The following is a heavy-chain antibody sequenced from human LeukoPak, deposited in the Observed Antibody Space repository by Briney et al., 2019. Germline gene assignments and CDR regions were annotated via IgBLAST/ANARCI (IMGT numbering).Heavy chain of an antibody. V-gene: IGHV4-59*01. CDR3: ARGRYSAGDNWFDP. CDR2: IHYTGST. D-gene: IGHD3-9*01. J-gene: IGHJ5*02. CDR1: GGSITSSY. Sequence: SETLSLTCTVSGGSITSSYWSWIRQSPGKGLEWIGYIHYTGSTNYNPSLRGRVTMLIDTSKNQFSLKLSSVTAADTAVYYCARGRYSAGDNWFDPWGQGTLVTVSS.